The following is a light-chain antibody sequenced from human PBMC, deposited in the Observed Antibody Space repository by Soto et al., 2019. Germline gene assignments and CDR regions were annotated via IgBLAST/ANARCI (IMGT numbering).Light chain of an antibody. Sequence: QSVLTQTPSASGSPGQSFAISCTGTSSDVGGQNYVSWYLQHPGKAPKLIIYAVTERPSGVPDRFSGSKSGNTASLTVSGLQTEDEADYYCSSHAGNNNYVFGTGTKVTVL. V-gene: IGLV2-8*01. J-gene: IGLJ1*01. CDR1: SSDVGGQNY. CDR3: SSHAGNNNYV. CDR2: AVT.